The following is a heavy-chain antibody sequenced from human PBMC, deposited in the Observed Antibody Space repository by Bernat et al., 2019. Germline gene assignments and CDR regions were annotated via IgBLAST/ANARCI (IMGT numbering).Heavy chain of an antibody. CDR2: ISWNSVTI. V-gene: IGHV3-9*01. Sequence: EVQLVESGGGLVQPGRSLRLSCAASGFTFDDYAMYWVRQVPGKGLGWVSGISWNSVTITYADSVNGRFTISRDNAKNSLYLQMNSLRAEDTAFYYCSKAVAAAVSDAFDIWGQGTMVTVSS. CDR1: GFTFDDYA. J-gene: IGHJ3*02. CDR3: SKAVAAAVSDAFDI. D-gene: IGHD6-13*01.